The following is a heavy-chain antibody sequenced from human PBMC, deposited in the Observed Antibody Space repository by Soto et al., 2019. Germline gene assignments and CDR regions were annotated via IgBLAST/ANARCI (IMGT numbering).Heavy chain of an antibody. CDR3: ARAPQGNYGYPSYFDY. CDR2: SSYTGNT. CDR1: GASITSGNYY. V-gene: IGHV4-39*07. J-gene: IGHJ4*02. D-gene: IGHD3-10*01. Sequence: SETLSLTCTVSGASITSGNYYWGWIRQPPGKGLQWIGSSSYTGNTYFNPSLRSRVTISVDTSKNQFSLKLSSVTAADTAVYYCARAPQGNYGYPSYFDYWGQGTLVTVSS.